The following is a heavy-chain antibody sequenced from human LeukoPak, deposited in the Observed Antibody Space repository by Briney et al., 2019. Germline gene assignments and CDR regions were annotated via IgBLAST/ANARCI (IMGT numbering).Heavy chain of an antibody. Sequence: SETLSLTCTVSGGSISSYYWSWIRQPPGKGLEWIGYIYYSGSTNYNPSLKSRVTISVDTSKNQFSLKLSSVTAADTAVYYCARVDCSSTSCSNYYYGMDVWGQGTTVTVSS. V-gene: IGHV4-59*01. CDR2: IYYSGST. CDR1: GGSISSYY. J-gene: IGHJ6*02. D-gene: IGHD2-2*01. CDR3: ARVDCSSTSCSNYYYGMDV.